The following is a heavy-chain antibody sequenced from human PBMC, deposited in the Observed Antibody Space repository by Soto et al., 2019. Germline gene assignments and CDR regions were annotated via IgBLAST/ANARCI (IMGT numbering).Heavy chain of an antibody. CDR2: INHSGST. CDR1: GFTVSDNF. J-gene: IGHJ5*02. V-gene: IGHV4-34*01. CDR3: ARVGVVPAAIRLRWFDP. Sequence: VQLVETGGGLIQPGGSLRLSCAASGFTVSDNFMSWVRQAPGKGLEWIGEINHSGSTNYNPSLKSRVTISVDTSKNQFSLKLSSVTAADTAVYYCARVGVVPAAIRLRWFDPWGQGTLVTVSS. D-gene: IGHD2-2*01.